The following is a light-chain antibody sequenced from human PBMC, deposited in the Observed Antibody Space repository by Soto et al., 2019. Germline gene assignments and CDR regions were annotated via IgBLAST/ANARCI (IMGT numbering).Light chain of an antibody. Sequence: DIQVTQSPSTLSASVGDRVTITCRASRSVGIWLAWYQQKPGQAPKLLIYSASSLKGGVPSRFSGSGSGTEFTLTISSLQPDDFATHYFQEHTSQFGQGTKVDIK. CDR1: RSVGIW. CDR2: SAS. J-gene: IGKJ1*01. CDR3: QEHTSQ. V-gene: IGKV1-5*01.